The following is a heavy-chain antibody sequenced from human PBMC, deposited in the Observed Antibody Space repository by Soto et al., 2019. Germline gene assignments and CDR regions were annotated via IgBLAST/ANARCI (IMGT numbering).Heavy chain of an antibody. V-gene: IGHV6-1*01. CDR3: ARGSYYSGWG. J-gene: IGHJ4*02. Sequence: SQTLSLTCVISVYSVSSISAAWNWIIHSLSRGLEWLGRTYYRSKWFNDYAVSVKSRININPDTSKNQFSLQLNSVTPEDTAVYYCARGSYYSGWGWGQGTLDIVSS. CDR2: TYYRSKWFN. D-gene: IGHD6-19*01. CDR1: VYSVSSISAA.